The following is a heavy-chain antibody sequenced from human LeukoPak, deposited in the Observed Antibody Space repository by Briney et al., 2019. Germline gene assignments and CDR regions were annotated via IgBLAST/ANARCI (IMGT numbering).Heavy chain of an antibody. J-gene: IGHJ3*02. Sequence: ASVKVSCKASGYTFTSYGISWVRQAPGQGLEWMGWINPNSGGTNYAQNFQGRVTVTGDTSTATAYMELRWLTSDDTAVYYCARDLFTRKTLGNWDSRAFHIWGQGTMVTVSS. CDR1: GYTFTSYG. CDR3: ARDLFTRKTLGNWDSRAFHI. D-gene: IGHD1-14*01. CDR2: INPNSGGT. V-gene: IGHV1-2*02.